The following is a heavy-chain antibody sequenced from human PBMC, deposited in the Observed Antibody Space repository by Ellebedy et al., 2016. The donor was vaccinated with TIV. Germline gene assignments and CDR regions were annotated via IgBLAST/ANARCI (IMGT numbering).Heavy chain of an antibody. CDR3: ARGGGAVVPLDY. CDR1: GFTVSSNY. CDR2: ISGSGSNT. Sequence: PGGSLRLSCEGSGFTVSSNYMSWVRQAPGKGLEWVSGISGSGSNTYYADSVKGRFTFSRDNSKNTLYLQMNSLRAEDTAVYYCARGGGAVVPLDYWGQGTLVTVSS. J-gene: IGHJ4*02. D-gene: IGHD6-19*01. V-gene: IGHV3-23*01.